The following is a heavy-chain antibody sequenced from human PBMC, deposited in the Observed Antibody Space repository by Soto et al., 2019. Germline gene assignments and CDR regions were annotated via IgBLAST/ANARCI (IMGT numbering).Heavy chain of an antibody. CDR2: ISSSSSTI. CDR1: GFTFSSCT. J-gene: IGHJ5*02. CDR3: ARHPERIAEIGWFDP. D-gene: IGHD6-13*01. Sequence: HPGGSLRLSCAVSGFTFSSCTMNWVRQAPGKGLEWVSYISSSSSTIYYADSVKGRFTISRDNAKNSLYLQMNSLRAEDTAVYYCARHPERIAEIGWFDPWGQGTLVTVSS. V-gene: IGHV3-48*01.